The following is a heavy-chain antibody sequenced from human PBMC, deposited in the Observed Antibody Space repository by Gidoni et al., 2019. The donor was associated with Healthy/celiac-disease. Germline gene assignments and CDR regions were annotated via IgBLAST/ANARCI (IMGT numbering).Heavy chain of an antibody. J-gene: IGHJ4*02. CDR3: AKLDYGGNSGFGIDY. V-gene: IGHV3-30*18. D-gene: IGHD4-17*01. CDR2: ISYDGSNK. Sequence: QVQLVESGGGVVQPGRSLRLSCAASGFTFSSYGMHWVRQAPGKGLEWVAVISYDGSNKYYADSVKGRFTISRDNSKNTLYLQMNSLRAEDTAVYYCAKLDYGGNSGFGIDYWGQGTLVTVSS. CDR1: GFTFSSYG.